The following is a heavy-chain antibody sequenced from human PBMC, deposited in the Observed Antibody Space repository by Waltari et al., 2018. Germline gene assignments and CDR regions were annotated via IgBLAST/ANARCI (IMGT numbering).Heavy chain of an antibody. D-gene: IGHD1-20*01. Sequence: EVQLVESGGGLVQPGGSLRLSCAASGFTFSDYSTNWVRRAPGKGLEWVAYIYSSSNTIYYADSVKGRFTVSRDNAKNSLYLQMSSLRAEDTAVYYCARLTGTGWFDPWGQGTLVTVSS. J-gene: IGHJ5*02. V-gene: IGHV3-48*04. CDR2: IYSSSNTI. CDR1: GFTFSDYS. CDR3: ARLTGTGWFDP.